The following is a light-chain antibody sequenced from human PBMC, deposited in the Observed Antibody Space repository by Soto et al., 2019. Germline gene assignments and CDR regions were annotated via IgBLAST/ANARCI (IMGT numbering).Light chain of an antibody. CDR3: QQYGSSPLT. J-gene: IGKJ4*01. Sequence: EIVLTQSPGTRSLSPGERATLSCRASQSVSSSYLAWYQQKPGQAPRLLIYGASSRATGIADRFSGSGSGTDFTLTIYRLEPEAFAVYYCQQYGSSPLTFGGGTKVEIK. CDR2: GAS. CDR1: QSVSSSY. V-gene: IGKV3-20*01.